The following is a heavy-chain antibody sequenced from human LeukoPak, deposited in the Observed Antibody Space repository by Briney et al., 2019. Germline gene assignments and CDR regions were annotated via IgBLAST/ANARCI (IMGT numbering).Heavy chain of an antibody. CDR1: GGSISSSSYY. V-gene: IGHV4-39*07. CDR2: IYYSGST. J-gene: IGHJ3*02. Sequence: PSETLSLTCAVSGGSISSSSYYWGWIRQPPGKGLEWIGSIYYSGSTNYNPSLKSRVTISVDTSKNQFSLKLSSVTAADTAVYYCARVQYYYDSSGYYDAFDIWGQGTMVTVSS. D-gene: IGHD3-22*01. CDR3: ARVQYYYDSSGYYDAFDI.